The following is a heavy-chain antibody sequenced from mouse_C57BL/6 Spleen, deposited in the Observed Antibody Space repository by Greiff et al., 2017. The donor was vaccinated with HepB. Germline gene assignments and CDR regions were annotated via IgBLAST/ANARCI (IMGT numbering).Heavy chain of an antibody. CDR1: GYTFTDYN. Sequence: VQLQQSGPELVKPGASVKIPCKASGYTFTDYNMDWVKQSHGKSLEWIGDINPNNGGTIYNQKFKGKATLTVDKSSSTAYMELRSLTSEDTAVYYCARAIYGSRGWYFDVWGTGTTVTVSS. D-gene: IGHD1-1*01. CDR2: INPNNGGT. J-gene: IGHJ1*03. V-gene: IGHV1-18*01. CDR3: ARAIYGSRGWYFDV.